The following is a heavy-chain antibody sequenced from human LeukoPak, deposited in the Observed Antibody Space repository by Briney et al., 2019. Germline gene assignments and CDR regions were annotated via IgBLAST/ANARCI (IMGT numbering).Heavy chain of an antibody. CDR3: ARSERWRGGSYLWSCYFDY. V-gene: IGHV1-2*02. CDR1: GYTFTGYY. D-gene: IGHD1-26*01. CDR2: INPNSGGT. J-gene: IGHJ4*02. Sequence: ASVKVSCKASGYTFTGYYMHWVRQAPGQGLEWMGWINPNSGGTNYAQKFQGRVTMTRDTSISTAYMELSRLRSDDTAVYYCARSERWRGGSYLWSCYFDYWGQGTLVTVSS.